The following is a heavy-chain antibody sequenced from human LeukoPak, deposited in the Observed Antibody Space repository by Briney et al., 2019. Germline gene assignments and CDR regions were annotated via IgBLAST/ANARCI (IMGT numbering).Heavy chain of an antibody. CDR2: IRYDGGNK. CDR1: GFTFSSYG. J-gene: IGHJ4*02. Sequence: GGSRRLSCAASGFTFSSYGMHWVRQAPGKRLEWVAFIRYDGGNKYYADSVKGRFTISRDNSKNTLYLQMNSLRAEDTAVYYCAKDVGWLQSGAFDYWGQGTLVTVSS. D-gene: IGHD5-24*01. CDR3: AKDVGWLQSGAFDY. V-gene: IGHV3-30*02.